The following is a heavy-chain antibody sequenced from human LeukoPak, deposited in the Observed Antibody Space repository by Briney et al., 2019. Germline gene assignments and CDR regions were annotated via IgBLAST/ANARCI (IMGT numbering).Heavy chain of an antibody. CDR1: GYTFTGYY. Sequence: ASVKVSCKASGYTFTGYYMHWVRQAPGQGLEWMGWINPNSGGTNYAQKFQGRVTMTRDTSISTAYMELSRLRSDDTAVYYCARGVTARGFYYYMDIWGRGTTVTISS. D-gene: IGHD2-21*02. CDR2: INPNSGGT. CDR3: ARGVTARGFYYYMDI. V-gene: IGHV1-2*02. J-gene: IGHJ6*03.